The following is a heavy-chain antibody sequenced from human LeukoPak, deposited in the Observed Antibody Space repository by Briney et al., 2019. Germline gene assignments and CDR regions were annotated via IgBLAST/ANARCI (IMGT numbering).Heavy chain of an antibody. CDR2: IYYSGST. CDR1: GGSISSYY. Sequence: SETLSLTCTVSGGSISSYYWSWIRQPPGKGLEWIGYIYYSGSTNYNPSLKSRVTISVDTSKNQFSLKLSSVTAADTAVYYCARHPTQYGGADYWGQGTLVTVSS. D-gene: IGHD4-23*01. J-gene: IGHJ4*02. V-gene: IGHV4-59*08. CDR3: ARHPTQYGGADY.